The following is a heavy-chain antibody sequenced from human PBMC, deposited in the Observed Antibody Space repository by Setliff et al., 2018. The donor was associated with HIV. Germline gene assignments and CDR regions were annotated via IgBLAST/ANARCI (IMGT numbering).Heavy chain of an antibody. CDR1: GGSVSGYY. D-gene: IGHD3-22*01. J-gene: IGHJ6*03. V-gene: IGHV4-34*01. CDR2: IDHSGST. CDR3: ARDSQWLLLRHYYYYYMAV. Sequence: PSETLSLTCAVYGGSVSGYYWSWIRQPPGKGLEWIGEIDHSGSTNYNPSLKSRATISVDMSKNQFSLRLSSVTAADTAVYYCARDSQWLLLRHYYYYYMAVWGKGTTVTVSS.